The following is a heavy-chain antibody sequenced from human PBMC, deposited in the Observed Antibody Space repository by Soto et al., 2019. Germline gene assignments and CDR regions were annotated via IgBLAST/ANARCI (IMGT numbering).Heavy chain of an antibody. J-gene: IGHJ4*02. D-gene: IGHD6-19*01. CDR1: GFTFDDYA. CDR3: AKDKTLSVWYAFDS. V-gene: IGHV3-9*01. Sequence: EVQLVESGEGLVQPGRSLRLSCAASGFTFDDYAMHWVRQAPGKGLEWVSGMSWNSGSIGYADSVKGRFTISRDNAKNSLYLQMNSLRAEDTAGYYCAKDKTLSVWYAFDSWGQGTLVTVSS. CDR2: MSWNSGSI.